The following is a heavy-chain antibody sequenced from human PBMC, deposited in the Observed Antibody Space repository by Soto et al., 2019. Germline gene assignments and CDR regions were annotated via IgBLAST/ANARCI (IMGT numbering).Heavy chain of an antibody. Sequence: PGESLKISCKGSGYSFTSYWIGWVRQMPGKGLEWMGIIFPSDSDTKYSPSFQGQVTISADKSISTAYLRWSSLKASDTAMYYCARKRINGYILDAFDIWGQGTMVT. D-gene: IGHD5-12*01. CDR1: GYSFTSYW. CDR3: ARKRINGYILDAFDI. V-gene: IGHV5-51*01. CDR2: IFPSDSDT. J-gene: IGHJ3*02.